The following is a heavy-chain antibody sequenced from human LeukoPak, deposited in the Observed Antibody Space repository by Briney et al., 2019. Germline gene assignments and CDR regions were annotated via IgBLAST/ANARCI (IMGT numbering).Heavy chain of an antibody. CDR2: INSDGSST. D-gene: IGHD4-17*01. J-gene: IGHJ4*02. Sequence: GGSLRLSCAASGFTFSSYWMHWVRQAPGKGLVWVSRINSDGSSTSYADSVKGRFTISRDNAKNTLYLQMNSLKTEDTAVYYCTRLKDPYDYGDYVFDYWGQGTLVTVSS. CDR3: TRLKDPYDYGDYVFDY. V-gene: IGHV3-74*01. CDR1: GFTFSSYW.